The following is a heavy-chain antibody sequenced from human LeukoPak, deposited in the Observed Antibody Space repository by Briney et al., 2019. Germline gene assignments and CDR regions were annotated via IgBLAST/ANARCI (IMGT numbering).Heavy chain of an antibody. J-gene: IGHJ5*02. CDR2: ISYDGSNK. Sequence: GGSLRLSCAASGFTFSSYGMHWVRQAPGKGLEWVAVISYDGSNKYYADSVKGRFTISRDNSKNTLYLQMNSLRAEDTAVYYCARDSSWGMTFDPWGQGTLVTVSS. V-gene: IGHV3-30*03. D-gene: IGHD2-2*01. CDR3: ARDSSWGMTFDP. CDR1: GFTFSSYG.